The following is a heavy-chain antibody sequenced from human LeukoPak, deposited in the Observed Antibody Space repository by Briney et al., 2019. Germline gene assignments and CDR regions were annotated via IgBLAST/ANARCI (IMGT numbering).Heavy chain of an antibody. D-gene: IGHD3-9*01. CDR1: GFTFSSYA. Sequence: GGSLRLSCAASGFTFSSYAMSWVRQAPRKGLEWVSVISARGSVYYPDSVKGRFTISRDNAKNTLYLQMNSLRAEDTAVYYCARAKTYYDILTGYYFCDYWGQGTLVTVSS. J-gene: IGHJ4*02. CDR3: ARAKTYYDILTGYYFCDY. V-gene: IGHV3-23*01. CDR2: ISARGSV.